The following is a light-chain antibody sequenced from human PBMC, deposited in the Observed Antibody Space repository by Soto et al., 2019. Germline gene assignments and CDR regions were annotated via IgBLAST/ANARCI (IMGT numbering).Light chain of an antibody. V-gene: IGKV1-39*01. CDR1: QSVSIY. J-gene: IGKJ3*01. CDR2: KAS. Sequence: DIQLTQSPSSLSASLGDRVTITCRASQSVSIYLNWYQQKPGKAPNLLIYKASSLEGGVSSRFSGSGSGTDFTLTISSLQPEDFATYFCQQSYSTPFTFGPGTEVDIK. CDR3: QQSYSTPFT.